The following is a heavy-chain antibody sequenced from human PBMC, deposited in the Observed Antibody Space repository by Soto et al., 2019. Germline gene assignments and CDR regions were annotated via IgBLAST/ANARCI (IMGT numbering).Heavy chain of an antibody. CDR3: ASPPRLRSGYYYYMDV. Sequence: PSETLSLTCTVSGGSISSSSYYWGWIRQPPGKGLEWIGSIYYSGSTYYNPSLKSRVTISVDTSKNQFSLKLSSVTAADTAVYYCASPPRLRSGYYYYMDVWGKGTTVTVSS. J-gene: IGHJ6*03. V-gene: IGHV4-39*01. CDR1: GGSISSSSYY. CDR2: IYYSGST.